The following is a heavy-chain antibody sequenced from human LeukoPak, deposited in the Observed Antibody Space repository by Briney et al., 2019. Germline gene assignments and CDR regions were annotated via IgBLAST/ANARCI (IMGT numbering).Heavy chain of an antibody. CDR3: ARSLDYYDSSGYYYYFDY. J-gene: IGHJ4*02. D-gene: IGHD3-22*01. CDR2: IIPIFGTA. CDR1: GGTFSSYA. V-gene: IGHV1-69*05. Sequence: SVEVSCKASGGTFSSYAISWVRQAPGQGLEWMRGIIPIFGTANYAQKFQGRVTITTDESTSTAYMELSSLRSEDTAVYYCARSLDYYDSSGYYYYFDYWGQGTLVTVSS.